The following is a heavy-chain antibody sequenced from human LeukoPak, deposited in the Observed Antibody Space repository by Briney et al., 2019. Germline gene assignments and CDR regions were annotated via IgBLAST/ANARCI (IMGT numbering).Heavy chain of an antibody. CDR2: IIPIFGTA. CDR3: AREAFGGVIDLWFDP. Sequence: SVKVSCKASGGTFSSYAIGWVRQAPGQGLEWMGGIIPIFGTANYAQKFQGRVTITADESTSTAYMELSSLRSEDTAVYYCAREAFGGVIDLWFDPWGQGTLVTVSS. CDR1: GGTFSSYA. V-gene: IGHV1-69*13. J-gene: IGHJ5*02. D-gene: IGHD3-16*02.